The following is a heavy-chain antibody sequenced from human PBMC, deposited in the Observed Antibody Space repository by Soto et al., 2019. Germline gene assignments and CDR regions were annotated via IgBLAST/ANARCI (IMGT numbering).Heavy chain of an antibody. D-gene: IGHD3-22*01. Sequence: WESGGGLVQPGGSLRLSCAASGFTFSSYAMSWVRQAPGKGLEWVSAISGSGGSTYYADSVKGRFTISRDNSKNTLYLQMNSLRAEDTAVYYCAMTRDYYDSSGPRAFDIWGQGTMVTVSS. CDR2: ISGSGGST. J-gene: IGHJ3*02. V-gene: IGHV3-23*01. CDR1: GFTFSSYA. CDR3: AMTRDYYDSSGPRAFDI.